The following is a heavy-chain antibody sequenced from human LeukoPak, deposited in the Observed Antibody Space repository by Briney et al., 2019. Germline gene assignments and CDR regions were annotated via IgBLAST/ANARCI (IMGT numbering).Heavy chain of an antibody. CDR2: ISDTGATT. CDR3: AKDTSIGRYCTNGACSPFDY. D-gene: IGHD2-8*01. J-gene: IGHJ4*02. V-gene: IGHV3-23*01. Sequence: GGSLRLSCAGSGFTFSSYAMSWVRQAPGKGLEWVSAISDTGATTYDADSVKGRFTISRDNSRSTLYLQMNSLRAEDTALYYCAKDTSIGRYCTNGACSPFDYWDQGTLVTVSS. CDR1: GFTFSSYA.